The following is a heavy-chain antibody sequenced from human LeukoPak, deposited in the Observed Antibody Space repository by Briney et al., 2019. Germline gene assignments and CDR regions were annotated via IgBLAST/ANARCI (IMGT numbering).Heavy chain of an antibody. D-gene: IGHD6-19*01. CDR1: GFTFNNYG. V-gene: IGHV3-30*02. J-gene: IGHJ3*02. CDR3: ARVGAVAGTFDI. Sequence: GGSLRLSCAASGFTFNNYGMHWVRQAPGKGLEWVTFIRFDGRNKYYADSVKGRFTISRDNAKNTLYLQMNSLRAEDTAVYYCARVGAVAGTFDIWGQGTMVTVSS. CDR2: IRFDGRNK.